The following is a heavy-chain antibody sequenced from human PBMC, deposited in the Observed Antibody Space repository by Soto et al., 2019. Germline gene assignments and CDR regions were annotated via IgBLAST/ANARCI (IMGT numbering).Heavy chain of an antibody. CDR2: ISYDGSNK. Sequence: GSLRLSCAASGFTLSSSVMQWVRQAPGKGLEWVAVISYDGSNKFYADSVKGRFTISRDNFRYTLYLQMNSLRAEDTAVYYCAKESPTCDFFDHCLQEALVTVS. CDR1: GFTLSSSV. V-gene: IGHV3-30*18. J-gene: IGHJ4*02. CDR3: AKESPTCDFFDH.